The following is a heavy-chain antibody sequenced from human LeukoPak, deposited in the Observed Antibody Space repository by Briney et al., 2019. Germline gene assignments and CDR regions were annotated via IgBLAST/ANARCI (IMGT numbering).Heavy chain of an antibody. Sequence: GGSLRLSCAASGFTFSSYGMHWVRQAPGKGLEWVAVIWYDGSPKYYADSVKGRFSISRDNTKNTLYLQMSSLRAEDTAVYYCAGNWGPLLGAFDIWGQGTMVTVSS. V-gene: IGHV3-33*08. J-gene: IGHJ3*02. D-gene: IGHD7-27*01. CDR2: IWYDGSPK. CDR3: AGNWGPLLGAFDI. CDR1: GFTFSSYG.